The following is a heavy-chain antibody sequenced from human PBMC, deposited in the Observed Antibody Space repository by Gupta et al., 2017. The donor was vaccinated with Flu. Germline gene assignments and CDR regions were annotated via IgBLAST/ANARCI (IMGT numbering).Heavy chain of an antibody. J-gene: IGHJ4*02. D-gene: IGHD1-1*01. CDR2: IGSSSNYI. Sequence: FNAYSMTWVRQAPGKGLEWISFIGSSSNYIYYADSVRGRFTISRDNAKNSLYLQMNSLRAEDTAVYYCARVFSGNDYWGQGTLVTVSS. V-gene: IGHV3-21*06. CDR1: FNAYS. CDR3: ARVFSGNDY.